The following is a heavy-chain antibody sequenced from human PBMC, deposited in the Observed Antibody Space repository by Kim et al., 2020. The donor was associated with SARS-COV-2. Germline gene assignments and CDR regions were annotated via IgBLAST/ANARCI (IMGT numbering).Heavy chain of an antibody. V-gene: IGHV3-48*03. J-gene: IGHJ5*02. Sequence: GGSLRLSCAASGFTFSSYEMNWVRQAPGKGLEWVSYISSSGSTIYYADSVKGRFTISRDNAKNSLYLQMNSLRAEDTAVYYCAREGLKSSGWGNWFDPWGQGTLVTVSS. CDR3: AREGLKSSGWGNWFDP. CDR2: ISSSGSTI. D-gene: IGHD6-19*01. CDR1: GFTFSSYE.